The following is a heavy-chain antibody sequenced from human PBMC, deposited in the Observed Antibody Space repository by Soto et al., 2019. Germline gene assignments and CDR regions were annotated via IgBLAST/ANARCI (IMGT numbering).Heavy chain of an antibody. CDR3: STAKRGTVSLLAD. J-gene: IGHJ4*02. V-gene: IGHV1-2*02. CDR1: GYTFSDNH. CDR2: LNPHSGAT. Sequence: QVQLVQSGAELRKSGASVKVSCKASGYTFSDNHIHWVRQAPGQGLEWMGCLNPHSGATAYEPKYQGRFTLTRDTSLSTSYMELSALKSVDTAVYYCSTAKRGTVSLLADWGQGTLVTVS. D-gene: IGHD4-4*01.